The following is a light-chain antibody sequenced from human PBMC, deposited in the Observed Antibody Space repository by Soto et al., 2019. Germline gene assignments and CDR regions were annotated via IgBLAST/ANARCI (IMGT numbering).Light chain of an antibody. Sequence: EIVLTHSPGTLSLSPGERATLYCSASQSVSGSYLAWYQQKPGQAPRLLIYGASGRATGIPDRFSGSGSGPDFTLTITRLEPEDFAVYYCQHYGDSPWTFGQGTKVDIK. CDR3: QHYGDSPWT. CDR2: GAS. CDR1: QSVSGSY. J-gene: IGKJ1*01. V-gene: IGKV3-20*01.